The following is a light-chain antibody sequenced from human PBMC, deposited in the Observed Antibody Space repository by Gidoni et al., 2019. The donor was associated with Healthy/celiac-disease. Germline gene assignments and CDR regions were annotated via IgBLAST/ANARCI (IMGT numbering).Light chain of an antibody. CDR3: MQALQTPFT. CDR1: QSLLHSNGYNY. J-gene: IGKJ3*01. CDR2: LGS. Sequence: DIVTPLSPLSLPVTHGEPASISCRSSQSLLHSNGYNYLDWYLQKPRQSPQLLIYLGSNRASGVPDRFSGSGSGTDFTLKISRVEAEDVGVYYCMQALQTPFTFGPGTKVDIK. V-gene: IGKV2-28*01.